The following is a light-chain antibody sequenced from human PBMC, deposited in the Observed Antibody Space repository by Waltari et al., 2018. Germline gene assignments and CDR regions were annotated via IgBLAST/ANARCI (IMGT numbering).Light chain of an antibody. V-gene: IGKV3-11*01. CDR1: QSASKY. CDR3: QQRNDWPLT. CDR2: DAS. J-gene: IGKJ4*01. Sequence: EIVLTQSPATLSLSPGERATLSCSASQSASKYVAWYQQRPGQPPRLLIYDASNRAALVPDRFDAFGSGTDFTHTINSLEPEDFAVYYCQQRNDWPLTFGGGTRVEIK.